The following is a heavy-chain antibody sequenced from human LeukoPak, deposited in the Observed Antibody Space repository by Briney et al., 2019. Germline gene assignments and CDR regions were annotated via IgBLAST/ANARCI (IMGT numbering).Heavy chain of an antibody. Sequence: GGSLRLSCAASGVTFSGDGMHWGREAPGKGVEWGSGISYEGNNKYYADSVKGGFTIARENAKKTLYLQMHPLRVEDTAVYYCARDESGIAAVRDWGQGTLVTVSS. CDR3: ARDESGIAAVRD. CDR1: GVTFSGDG. J-gene: IGHJ4*02. V-gene: IGHV3-33*05. CDR2: ISYEGNNK. D-gene: IGHD6-13*01.